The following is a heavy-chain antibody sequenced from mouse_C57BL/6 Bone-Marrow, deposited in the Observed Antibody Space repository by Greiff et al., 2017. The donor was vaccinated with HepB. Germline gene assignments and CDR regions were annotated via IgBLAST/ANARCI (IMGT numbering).Heavy chain of an antibody. CDR2: IDPSDSYT. V-gene: IGHV1-69*01. CDR3: ARSDYDYDSYAMDY. J-gene: IGHJ4*01. Sequence: VQLQQPGAELVMPGASVKLSCKASGYTFTSYWMHWVKQRPGQGLEWIGEIDPSDSYTNYNQKFKGKSTLTVDKSSSTAYMQLSSLTSEDSAVYYCARSDYDYDSYAMDYWGQGTSVTVSS. D-gene: IGHD2-4*01. CDR1: GYTFTSYW.